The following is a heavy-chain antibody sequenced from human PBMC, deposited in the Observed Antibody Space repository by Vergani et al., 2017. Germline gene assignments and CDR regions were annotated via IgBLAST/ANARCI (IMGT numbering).Heavy chain of an antibody. Sequence: EVQLLESGGGLVQPGGSLRLSCAASGFIFSSYAMSWVRQAPGKGLEWVSAISGSGGSTYYADSVKGRLTISRDTSKNTLYLQMNSLRAEDTAVYYCAKTGDCSSTSCSDYWGQGTLVTVSS. D-gene: IGHD2-2*01. CDR3: AKTGDCSSTSCSDY. J-gene: IGHJ4*02. V-gene: IGHV3-23*01. CDR1: GFIFSSYA. CDR2: ISGSGGST.